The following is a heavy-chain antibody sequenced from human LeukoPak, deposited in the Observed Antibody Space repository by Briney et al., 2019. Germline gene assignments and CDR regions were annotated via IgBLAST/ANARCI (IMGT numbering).Heavy chain of an antibody. J-gene: IGHJ6*03. V-gene: IGHV1-24*01. Sequence: ASVKVSCKVSGYTLIELSMHWVRQVPGKGLEWVGGSDPESGETIYAQKFQGRVTMTEDTSTDTAYMDLSSLRSEDTAVYCCAGAGINYFYMDVWGKGTTVTVSS. CDR3: AGAGINYFYMDV. D-gene: IGHD6-19*01. CDR2: SDPESGET. CDR1: GYTLIELS.